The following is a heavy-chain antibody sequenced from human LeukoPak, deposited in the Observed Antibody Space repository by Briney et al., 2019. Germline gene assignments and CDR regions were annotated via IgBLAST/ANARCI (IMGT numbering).Heavy chain of an antibody. Sequence: GGSLRLSCAASGFTFSNYDMSWVRNAPGKGLEWVSGISKSGTVTNYADSVTGRFTISRDNSKSTLYLQMNSLRGEDTAVYYCAKDQSYGFDYWGQGTLVTVSS. V-gene: IGHV3-23*01. CDR1: GFTFSNYD. CDR3: AKDQSYGFDY. D-gene: IGHD5-18*01. CDR2: ISKSGTVT. J-gene: IGHJ4*02.